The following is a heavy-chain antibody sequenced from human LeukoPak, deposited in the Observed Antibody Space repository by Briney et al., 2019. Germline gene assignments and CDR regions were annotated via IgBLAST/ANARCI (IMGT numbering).Heavy chain of an antibody. J-gene: IGHJ4*02. D-gene: IGHD2-8*02. CDR3: ARGGDILLTPMAFDY. CDR1: GFPFSSYW. V-gene: IGHV3-7*01. Sequence: GGSLRLSCAASGFPFSSYWMSWVRQAPGKGLEWVANIKQDGSEKYYVDSVKGRFTISRDNAKNSLYLQMNSLRAEDTAVYYCARGGDILLTPMAFDYWGQGTLVTVSS. CDR2: IKQDGSEK.